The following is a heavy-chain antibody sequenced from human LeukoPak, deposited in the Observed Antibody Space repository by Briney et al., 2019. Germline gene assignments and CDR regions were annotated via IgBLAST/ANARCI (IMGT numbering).Heavy chain of an antibody. V-gene: IGHV3-33*01. CDR3: ARASEQWLVKSIDY. J-gene: IGHJ4*02. CDR2: IWYDGSNK. D-gene: IGHD6-19*01. Sequence: GGSLRLSCAASGFTFSSYGMHWVRQAPGKGLEWVAVIWYDGSNKYYADSVKGRFTISRDNSKNALYLQMNSLRAEDTAVYYCARASEQWLVKSIDYWGQGTLVTVSS. CDR1: GFTFSSYG.